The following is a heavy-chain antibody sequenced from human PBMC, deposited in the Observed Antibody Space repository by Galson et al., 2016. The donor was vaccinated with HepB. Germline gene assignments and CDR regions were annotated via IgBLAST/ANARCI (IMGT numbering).Heavy chain of an antibody. CDR1: GFTFSNYG. J-gene: IGHJ4*02. D-gene: IGHD2-2*01. Sequence: SLRLSCAASGFTFSNYGMHWVRQAPGKGLEWVAVLWYDGSNRYYVDSVKGRFTISRDNSKNTLYLQMTSLRAEDTAVYYCASGTSVYCTRATCYREGSFDYWGQGTWSLSPQ. CDR3: ASGTSVYCTRATCYREGSFDY. V-gene: IGHV3-33*01. CDR2: LWYDGSNR.